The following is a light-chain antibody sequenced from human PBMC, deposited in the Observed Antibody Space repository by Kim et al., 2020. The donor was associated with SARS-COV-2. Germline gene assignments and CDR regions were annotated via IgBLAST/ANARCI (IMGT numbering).Light chain of an antibody. CDR3: QSYDSSKSVV. CDR1: SGSIASNY. J-gene: IGLJ2*01. CDR2: EDN. V-gene: IGLV6-57*01. Sequence: TVTISCTRSSGSIASNYVQWYQQRPGSSPTTVIYEDNQRPSGVPDRFSGSIDSSSNSASLTISGLKTEDEADYYCQSYDSSKSVVFGGGTKLTVL.